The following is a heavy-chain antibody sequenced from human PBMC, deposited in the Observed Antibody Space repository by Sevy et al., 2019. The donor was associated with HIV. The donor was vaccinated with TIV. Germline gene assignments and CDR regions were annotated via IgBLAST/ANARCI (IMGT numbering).Heavy chain of an antibody. J-gene: IGHJ4*02. CDR2: ISWDGGST. V-gene: IGHV3-43*01. CDR1: GFTFDDYS. CDR3: AKGSTTVTTSGGFDY. D-gene: IGHD4-17*01. Sequence: GGSLRLSCAASGFTFDDYSLHWVRQAPGKGLEWVSLISWDGGSTYYADSVRGRFTVSRDNSENSLYLQMNSLTTEDTALYYCAKGSTTVTTSGGFDYWGQGTLVTVSS.